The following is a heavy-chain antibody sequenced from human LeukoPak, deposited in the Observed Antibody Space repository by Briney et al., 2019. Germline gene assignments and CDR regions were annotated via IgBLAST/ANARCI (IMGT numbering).Heavy chain of an antibody. CDR3: ARGYDSSGYYYGLGNWFDP. J-gene: IGHJ5*02. V-gene: IGHV4-31*03. CDR1: GGSISSGGYS. D-gene: IGHD3-22*01. Sequence: SETLSLTCTVSGGSISSGGYSWSWIRQHPGKGLEWIGYIYYSGSTYYNPSLKSRVTISVDTSKNQFSLKLSSVTAADTAVYYCARGYDSSGYYYGLGNWFDPWGQGTLVTVSS. CDR2: IYYSGST.